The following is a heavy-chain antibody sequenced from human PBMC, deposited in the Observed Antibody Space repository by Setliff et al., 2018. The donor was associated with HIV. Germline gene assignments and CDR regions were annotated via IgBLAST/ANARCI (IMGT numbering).Heavy chain of an antibody. V-gene: IGHV4-34*01. J-gene: IGHJ5*01. CDR2: ISHSGRT. Sequence: SETLSLTCAVYGGSLTDYDWTWNRQTPAKGLEWIGEISHSGRTNSNPSLKTRLIISRDTSKNQFSLRLSCATIADTAIYYCARAFEGYCSGASCHWLDSWGQGTQVTVSS. CDR3: ARAFEGYCSGASCHWLDS. CDR1: GGSLTDYD. D-gene: IGHD2-15*01.